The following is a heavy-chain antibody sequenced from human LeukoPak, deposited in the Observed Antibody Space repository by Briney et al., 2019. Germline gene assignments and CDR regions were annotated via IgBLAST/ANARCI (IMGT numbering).Heavy chain of an antibody. J-gene: IGHJ6*02. D-gene: IGHD3-10*01. CDR1: GFTFSNYA. V-gene: IGHV3-23*01. CDR3: AKVPYSDYGSGRPPFMDV. Sequence: GGSLRLSCAASGFTFSNYAMSWVRQVPGKGLEWVSTISDSAGSTYYADSVKGRFTISRDNYKNTLYLQMDSLRAEDTAIYYCAKVPYSDYGSGRPPFMDVWGQGTTVAVSS. CDR2: ISDSAGST.